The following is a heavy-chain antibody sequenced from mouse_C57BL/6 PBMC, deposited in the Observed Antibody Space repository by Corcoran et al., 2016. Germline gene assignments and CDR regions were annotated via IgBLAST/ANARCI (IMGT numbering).Heavy chain of an antibody. CDR1: GSTFSDYT. CDR2: FYPGSGSI. Sequence: QVQLQQSGSQLVKPVTSMMLSCNASGSTFSDYTIHWVKQRSGQGLAWIGWFYPGSGSIKYNEKFKDKATLTADKSSSTVYMELSRLTSEDSAVDFCERHQTAQATWVAYWGQGTLVTVSA. CDR3: ERHQTAQATWVAY. J-gene: IGHJ3*01. V-gene: IGHV1-62-2*01. D-gene: IGHD3-2*02.